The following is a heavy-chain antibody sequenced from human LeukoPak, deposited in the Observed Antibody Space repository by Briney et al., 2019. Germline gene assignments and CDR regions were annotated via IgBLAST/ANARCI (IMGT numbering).Heavy chain of an antibody. Sequence: SETLSLTCAVSGASISSSNYYWGWVRQSPGKGLEWIGNIYSSGNTYYNASLKSRVTMYIDTSKNQFSLKLSSVTAADTAVYYCAHSGRGAAAGRYYYYYMDVWGKGTTVTISS. CDR3: AHSGRGAAAGRYYYYYMDV. J-gene: IGHJ6*03. CDR1: GASISSSNYY. CDR2: IYSSGNT. D-gene: IGHD6-13*01. V-gene: IGHV4-39*01.